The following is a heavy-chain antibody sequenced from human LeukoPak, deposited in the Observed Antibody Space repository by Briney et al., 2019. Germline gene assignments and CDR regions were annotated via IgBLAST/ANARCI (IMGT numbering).Heavy chain of an antibody. V-gene: IGHV3-74*01. CDR1: GFTFSSNW. Sequence: AGGSLRLSCAASGFTFSSNWMHWVRQAPGKGLVWVSRINSDGSRTSYADSMKGRFTISIDNAKNTLYLQMNSLRAEDTAVYYCGRGFSGGLDYWGQGNLVTVSS. J-gene: IGHJ4*02. CDR2: INSDGSRT. CDR3: GRGFSGGLDY. D-gene: IGHD2-15*01.